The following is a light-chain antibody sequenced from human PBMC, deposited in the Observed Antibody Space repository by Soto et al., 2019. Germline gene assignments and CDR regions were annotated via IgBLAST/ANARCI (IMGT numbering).Light chain of an antibody. Sequence: EIVLTQSPGTLSLSPGERATLSCRASQSVSSSYLAWYQQKPGQAPRLLIYGASSRATGIPDRFSGSGSGTDFTLTISRLEPEDFAVYYCQQYGSSPLFTFGGGPKVEMK. CDR2: GAS. J-gene: IGKJ4*01. CDR1: QSVSSSY. CDR3: QQYGSSPLFT. V-gene: IGKV3-20*01.